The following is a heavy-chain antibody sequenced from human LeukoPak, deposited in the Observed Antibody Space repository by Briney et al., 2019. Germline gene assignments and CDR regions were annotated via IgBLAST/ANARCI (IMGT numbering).Heavy chain of an antibody. J-gene: IGHJ4*02. CDR3: STQRGGSPGDY. D-gene: IGHD6-25*01. CDR2: INSDGSST. CDR1: GLTFSSNW. V-gene: IGHV3-74*01. Sequence: PGGSLRLSCATSGLTFSSNWMHWVRQAPGKGLVWVSRINSDGSSTIYADSVKGRFTISRDNAKNTLYLQMNSLRAEDTVVYYCSTQRGGSPGDYWGQGALVTVSS.